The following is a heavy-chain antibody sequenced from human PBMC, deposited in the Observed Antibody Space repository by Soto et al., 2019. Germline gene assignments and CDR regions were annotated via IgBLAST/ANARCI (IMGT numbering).Heavy chain of an antibody. CDR1: GFTFSSYW. CDR3: ARDRDGGDDAFDI. CDR2: IKQDGSEK. Sequence: GGSLRLSCAASGFTFSSYWMSWVRQAPGKGLEWVANIKQDGSEKYYVDSVKGRFTISRDNAKNSLYLQMNSLRAEDTAVYYCARDRDGGDDAFDIWGQGTMVTVSS. V-gene: IGHV3-7*03. J-gene: IGHJ3*02. D-gene: IGHD2-21*02.